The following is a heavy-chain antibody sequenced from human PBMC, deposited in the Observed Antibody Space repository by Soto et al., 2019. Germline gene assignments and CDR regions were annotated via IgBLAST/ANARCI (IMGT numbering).Heavy chain of an antibody. Sequence: SVKVSCKASGYTFTGYDMHWVRQAPGQGLEWMGWIIPIFGTANYAQKFQGRVTITGDESTSAAYMELSSLRSEDTAMYYCARPPDYGYDAFDIWGQGTMVTVSS. J-gene: IGHJ3*02. CDR3: ARPPDYGYDAFDI. CDR1: GYTFTGYD. V-gene: IGHV1-69*13. CDR2: IIPIFGTA. D-gene: IGHD4-17*01.